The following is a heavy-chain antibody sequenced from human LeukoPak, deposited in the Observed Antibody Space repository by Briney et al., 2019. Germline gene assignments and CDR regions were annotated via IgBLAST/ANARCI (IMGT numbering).Heavy chain of an antibody. CDR1: GFTFSSYA. V-gene: IGHV3-23*01. CDR2: ISGSGGST. J-gene: IGHJ4*02. Sequence: PGGSLRLSCAASGFTFSSYAMSWVRQAPGKGLEWVSAISGSGGSTYYADSVKGRFTISRDNSKNTLYLQMNSMRAEDTAVYYCAKVNFDWLLSNFDYWGQGTLVTVSS. CDR3: AKVNFDWLLSNFDY. D-gene: IGHD3-9*01.